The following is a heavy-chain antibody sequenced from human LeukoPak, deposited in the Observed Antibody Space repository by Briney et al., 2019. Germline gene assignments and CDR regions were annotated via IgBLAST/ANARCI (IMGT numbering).Heavy chain of an antibody. V-gene: IGHV3-23*01. Sequence: GGSLRLSCAASGFTFSSYAMSWVRQAPGKGLEWVSAISGSGGSTYYADSVKGRFTISRDNSKNTLYLQMNSLRAEDTAVYYCAKTLGVLMVYAVNFDYWGQGTLVTVSS. CDR1: GFTFSSYA. J-gene: IGHJ4*02. D-gene: IGHD2-8*01. CDR2: ISGSGGST. CDR3: AKTLGVLMVYAVNFDY.